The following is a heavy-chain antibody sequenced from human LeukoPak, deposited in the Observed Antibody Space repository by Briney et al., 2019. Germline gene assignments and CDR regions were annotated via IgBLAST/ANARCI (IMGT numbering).Heavy chain of an antibody. V-gene: IGHV1-2*02. Sequence: ASVKVSCKASGYTLISHYMHWVRQAPGKGGEWMGWINLKRGGKKYVQKFQGRVTMTRDTSISTAYMELSRLSSDDTAVYYCARDRATGSSWYVRWFDPWGQGTLVTVSS. CDR3: ARDRATGSSWYVRWFDP. J-gene: IGHJ5*02. CDR1: GYTLISHY. CDR2: INLKRGGK. D-gene: IGHD6-13*01.